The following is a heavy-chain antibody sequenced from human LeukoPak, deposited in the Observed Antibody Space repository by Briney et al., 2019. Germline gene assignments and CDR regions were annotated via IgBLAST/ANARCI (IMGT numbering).Heavy chain of an antibody. CDR2: MNPNSGNT. J-gene: IGHJ6*02. CDR3: ARDLSNQIQLAHPFYYYYYGMDV. V-gene: IGHV1-8*01. Sequence: GASVKVSCKASGYTFISYDINWVRQATGQGLEWMGWMNPNSGNTGYAQKFQGRVTMTRNTSISTAYMELSSLRSEDTAVYYCARDLSNQIQLAHPFYYYYYGMDVWGQGTTVTVSS. D-gene: IGHD5-18*01. CDR1: GYTFISYD.